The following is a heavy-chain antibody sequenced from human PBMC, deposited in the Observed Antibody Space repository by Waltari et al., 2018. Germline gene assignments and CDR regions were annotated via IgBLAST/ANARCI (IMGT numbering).Heavy chain of an antibody. J-gene: IGHJ3*02. Sequence: QVQLQESGPGLVKPSETLSLTCAVSGYSISSGYYWGWIRQPPGKGLEWIGSIYHSGSTYYNPSLKSRVTISVDTSKNQFSLKLSYVTAADTAVYYCARDLRIAAAGRDDAFDIWGQGTMVTVSS. CDR1: GYSISSGYY. CDR2: IYHSGST. CDR3: ARDLRIAAAGRDDAFDI. D-gene: IGHD6-13*01. V-gene: IGHV4-38-2*02.